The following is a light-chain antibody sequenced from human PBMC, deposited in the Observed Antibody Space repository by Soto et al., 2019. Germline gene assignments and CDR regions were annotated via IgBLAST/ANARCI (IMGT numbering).Light chain of an antibody. CDR3: QQYYSTPPT. CDR1: QSVLYSSNNKNY. V-gene: IGKV4-1*01. Sequence: DIVMTQSPDSLAVSLGERATINCKSSQSVLYSSNNKNYLAWYQQKPGQPPKLLIYWASTRESGVPDRFSGSGSGTDFTLTISSLQAEDGAVYYCQQYYSTPPTFGGGTKVDIK. J-gene: IGKJ4*01. CDR2: WAS.